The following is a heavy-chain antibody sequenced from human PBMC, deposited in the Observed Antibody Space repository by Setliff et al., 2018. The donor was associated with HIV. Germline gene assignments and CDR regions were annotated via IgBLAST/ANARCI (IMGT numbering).Heavy chain of an antibody. CDR2: ISYRSSYI. D-gene: IGHD2-15*01. Sequence: KTSETLSLTCTVYGESFSTYCMNWVRQAPGKGLEWISSISYRSSYIYYSDSVKGRFTISRNDAENSLFLQRNSLRDEDTAVYYCSRSQGIGNYYMDVWGTGTTVTVSS. V-gene: IGHV3-21*01. CDR1: GESFSTYC. CDR3: SRSQGIGNYYMDV. J-gene: IGHJ6*03.